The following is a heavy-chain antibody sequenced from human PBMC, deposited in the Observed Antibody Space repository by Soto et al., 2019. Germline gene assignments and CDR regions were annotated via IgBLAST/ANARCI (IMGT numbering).Heavy chain of an antibody. D-gene: IGHD3-10*01. V-gene: IGHV3-23*01. CDR2: ISGSGGST. CDR3: AKGSFITMVRGVTGFFDY. Sequence: GGSLRLSCAASGFTFSSYAMSWVRQAPGKGLEWVSAISGSGGSTYYADSVKGRFTISRDNSKNTLYLQINSLRAEDTAVYYCAKGSFITMVRGVTGFFDYWGQGTLVTVSS. CDR1: GFTFSSYA. J-gene: IGHJ4*02.